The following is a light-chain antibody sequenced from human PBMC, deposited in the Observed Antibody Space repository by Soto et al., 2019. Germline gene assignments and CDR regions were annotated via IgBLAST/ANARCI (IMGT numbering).Light chain of an antibody. CDR2: DVS. V-gene: IGLV2-14*01. CDR1: SSDVGGYNY. J-gene: IGLJ2*01. Sequence: QSALTQPASVSGSPGQSITISCTGTSSDVGGYNYVSWYQQHPGKAPKLIIYDVSNRPSGVSNLFSGSKSGNTASLTISGLQDEDEADYYCSSYTSSSTVVFGGGTKLTVL. CDR3: SSYTSSSTVV.